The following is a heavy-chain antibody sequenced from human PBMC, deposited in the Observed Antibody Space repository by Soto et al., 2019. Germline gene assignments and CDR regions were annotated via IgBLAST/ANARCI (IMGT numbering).Heavy chain of an antibody. J-gene: IGHJ4*02. Sequence: QVLLVQSGAEVKKPGSSVKISCKASGGSFGNSAINWVRQTPGQGLEWVGGFIPVYRTLNYAPRFQGRVTITADESTGTAYMTLSSLASNDTAVYYCATGVIWIGYFTVDSWGQGTRVTVSS. CDR1: GGSFGNSA. V-gene: IGHV1-69*01. CDR2: FIPVYRTL. CDR3: ATGVIWIGYFTVDS. D-gene: IGHD3-3*01.